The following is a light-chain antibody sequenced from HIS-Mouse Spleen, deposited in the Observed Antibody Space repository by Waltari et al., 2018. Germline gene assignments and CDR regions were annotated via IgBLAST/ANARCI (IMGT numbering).Light chain of an antibody. Sequence: DVVMTQSPLSLPVTLGQPASISCRSSQSLVHSDGNTYLNWSQQRPGQSPRRLIYKVSNRDSGVPDRFSGSGSGTDFTLKISRVEAEDVGVYYCMQGTHWLTFGPGTKVDIK. J-gene: IGKJ3*01. V-gene: IGKV2-30*02. CDR1: QSLVHSDGNTY. CDR2: KVS. CDR3: MQGTHWLT.